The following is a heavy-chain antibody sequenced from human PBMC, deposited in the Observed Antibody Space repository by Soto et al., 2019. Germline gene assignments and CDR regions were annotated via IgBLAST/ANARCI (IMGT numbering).Heavy chain of an antibody. CDR2: ISGGGRPI. J-gene: IGHJ4*02. D-gene: IGHD6-19*01. Sequence: ESGGGSVQPGGSLRLSCAASGFTFSPFSMNWVRQAPGRGLEWISYISGGGRPISYADSVKGRFTISRDNAKNSLYLQMDSLTDEDTAAYYCARDLGWAFDSWGQGTQVTVSS. CDR3: ARDLGWAFDS. V-gene: IGHV3-48*02. CDR1: GFTFSPFS.